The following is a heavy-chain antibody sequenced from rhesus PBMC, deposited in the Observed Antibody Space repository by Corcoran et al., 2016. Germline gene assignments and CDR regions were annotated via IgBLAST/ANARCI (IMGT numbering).Heavy chain of an antibody. V-gene: IGHV4S7*01. D-gene: IGHD4-35*01. Sequence: QVQLQESGPGLVKPSETLSLTCAVSGGSISSGYGWSWIRQPPGKGLEWFGHIYGHLGSTYYNPSLKRRVTISKDTSKNQFSLKLSSVTAADTAVYYCASPAENLDYGNYLGGLDSWGQGVVVTVSS. CDR2: IYGHLGST. CDR3: ASPAENLDYGNYLGGLDS. J-gene: IGHJ6*01. CDR1: GGSISSGYG.